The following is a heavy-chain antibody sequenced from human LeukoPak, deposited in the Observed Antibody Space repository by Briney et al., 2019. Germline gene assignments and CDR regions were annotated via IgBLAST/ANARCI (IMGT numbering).Heavy chain of an antibody. J-gene: IGHJ3*02. D-gene: IGHD4-17*01. Sequence: SVKVSCKASGGTFSSYAISWVRQAPGQGLEWMGRIIPILGIANYAQKFQGRVTITADKSTSTAYMELSSLRSEDTAVYYCATLIDGDYSNAFDIWGQGTMVTVSS. CDR2: IIPILGIA. V-gene: IGHV1-69*04. CDR3: ATLIDGDYSNAFDI. CDR1: GGTFSSYA.